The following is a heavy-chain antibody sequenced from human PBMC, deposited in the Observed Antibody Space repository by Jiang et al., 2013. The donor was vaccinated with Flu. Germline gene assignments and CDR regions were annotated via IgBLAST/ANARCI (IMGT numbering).Heavy chain of an antibody. CDR2: IYYSGST. V-gene: IGHV4-39*01. CDR1: GGSISSSSYY. J-gene: IGHJ5*02. Sequence: GSGLVKPSETLSLTCTVSGGSISSSSYYWGWIRQPPGKGLEWIGSIYYSGSTYYNPSLKSRVTISVDTSKNQFSLKLSSVTAADTAVYYCARPSLHAPDVPGGWYAQTFDPWGQGTLVTVSS. CDR3: ARPSLHAPDVPGGWYAQTFDP. D-gene: IGHD6-19*01.